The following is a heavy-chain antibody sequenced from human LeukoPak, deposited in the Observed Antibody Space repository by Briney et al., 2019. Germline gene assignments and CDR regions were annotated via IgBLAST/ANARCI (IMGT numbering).Heavy chain of an antibody. J-gene: IGHJ4*02. CDR2: IIPIFGTA. V-gene: IGHV1-69*13. D-gene: IGHD3-10*01. CDR1: GGTFSSYA. CDR3: AGDDTRYYGSGSYYGFDY. Sequence: GASVKVSCKASGGTFSSYAISWVRQTPGQGLEWMGGIIPIFGTANYAQKFQGRVTITADESTSTAYMELSSLRSEDTAVYYCAGDDTRYYGSGSYYGFDYWGQGTLVTVSS.